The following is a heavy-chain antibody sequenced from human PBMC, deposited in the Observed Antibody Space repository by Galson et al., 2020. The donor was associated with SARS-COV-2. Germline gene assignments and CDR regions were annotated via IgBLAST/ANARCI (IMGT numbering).Heavy chain of an antibody. CDR1: GGSFSGYY. J-gene: IGHJ4*02. CDR3: ARLPYCSSTSCYIGFMDY. V-gene: IGHV4-34*01. D-gene: IGHD2-2*02. Sequence: SETLSLTCAVYGGSFSGYYWSWIRQPPGKGLAWIGEINHSGSPNYNPSLKSRLTISVDTSKNQFSLKLSSVTAADTAVYYCARLPYCSSTSCYIGFMDYWGQGTLVTVSS. CDR2: INHSGSP.